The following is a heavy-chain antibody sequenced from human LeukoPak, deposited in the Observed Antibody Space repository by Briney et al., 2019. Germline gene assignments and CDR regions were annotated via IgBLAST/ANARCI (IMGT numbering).Heavy chain of an antibody. CDR3: ASTDYLTN. V-gene: IGHV3-74*01. Sequence: GGSLRLSCAASGFTFSNYWMHWVRQAPGKGLVWVSRIKNDGSITNYADSVKGRFTISRDNAKNTLHLQMNSLRAEDTAVYYCASTDYLTNWGQGTLVTVSS. CDR2: IKNDGSIT. CDR1: GFTFSNYW. J-gene: IGHJ4*02. D-gene: IGHD2/OR15-2a*01.